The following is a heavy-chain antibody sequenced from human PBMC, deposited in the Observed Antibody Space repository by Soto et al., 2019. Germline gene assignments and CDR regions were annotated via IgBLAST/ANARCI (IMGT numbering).Heavy chain of an antibody. CDR2: IIPIFGTA. Sequence: SVKVSCKASGGTFSSYAISWVRQAPGQGLEWKGGIIPIFGTANYAQKFQGRVTITADESTSTAYMELSSLRSEDTAVYYCARGPYYYDSSGYFPDAFDIWGQGTMVTVSS. D-gene: IGHD3-22*01. J-gene: IGHJ3*02. CDR1: GGTFSSYA. CDR3: ARGPYYYDSSGYFPDAFDI. V-gene: IGHV1-69*13.